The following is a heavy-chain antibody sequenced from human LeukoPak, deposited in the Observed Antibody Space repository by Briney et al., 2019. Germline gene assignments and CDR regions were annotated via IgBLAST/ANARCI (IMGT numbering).Heavy chain of an antibody. D-gene: IGHD3-10*01. J-gene: IGHJ4*02. Sequence: PGGSLRLSCAASGFTFSSYSMNWARPAPGKGLEWVSYISSDSRTIYYADSVKGRFTISRDNAKNSLYLQMKSLRDEDTAVYYCARYGSGTSYITNYFDYWGQGTLVTVSS. CDR3: ARYGSGTSYITNYFDY. CDR2: ISSDSRTI. CDR1: GFTFSSYS. V-gene: IGHV3-48*02.